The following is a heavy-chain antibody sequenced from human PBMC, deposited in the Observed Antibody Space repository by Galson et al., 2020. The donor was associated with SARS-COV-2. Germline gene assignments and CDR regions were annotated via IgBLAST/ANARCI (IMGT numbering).Heavy chain of an antibody. V-gene: IGHV2-5*01. J-gene: IGHJ4*02. CDR3: AHKRAGWSIHFDY. Sequence: SGPTLVKPTQTLTLTCTFSMFSLTSSGVGVGWIRQPPGKALEWPALLYWNDDKRYSPSLENRLTITKDTSKNQVVLTMTNVDPVDTATYVCAHKRAGWSIHFDYWGQGILVTVSS. D-gene: IGHD2-15*01. CDR2: LYWNDDK. CDR1: MFSLTSSGVG.